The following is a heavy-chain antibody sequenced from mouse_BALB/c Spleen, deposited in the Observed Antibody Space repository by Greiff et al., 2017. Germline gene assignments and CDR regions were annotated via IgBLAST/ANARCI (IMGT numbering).Heavy chain of an antibody. V-gene: IGHV3-2*02. J-gene: IGHJ1*01. CDR3: ARFYGYDGYWYFDV. CDR2: ISYSGST. Sequence: EVKLEESGPGLVKPSQSLSLTCTVTGYSITSDYAWNWIRQFPGNKLEWMGYISYSGSTSYNPSLKSRISITRVTSKNQFFLQLNSVTTEDTATYYCARFYGYDGYWYFDVWGAGTTVTVSS. CDR1: GYSITSDYA. D-gene: IGHD2-2*01.